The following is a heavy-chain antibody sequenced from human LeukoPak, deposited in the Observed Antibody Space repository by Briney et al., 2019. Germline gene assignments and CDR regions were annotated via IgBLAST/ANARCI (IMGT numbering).Heavy chain of an antibody. J-gene: IGHJ4*02. D-gene: IGHD4-23*01. CDR2: IYYSGST. Sequence: SETLSLTCSVSDGSINSYYWSWIRQPPGKGLEWIGYIYYSGSTNYNPSLKSRVTISVDTSKNQFSLKLSSVTAADTAVYYCARGVVGYYGGNSFDYWGQGTLVTVSS. CDR1: DGSINSYY. V-gene: IGHV4-59*01. CDR3: ARGVVGYYGGNSFDY.